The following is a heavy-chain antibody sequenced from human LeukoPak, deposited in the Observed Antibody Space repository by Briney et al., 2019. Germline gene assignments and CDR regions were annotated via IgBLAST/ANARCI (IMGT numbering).Heavy chain of an antibody. D-gene: IGHD5-18*01. V-gene: IGHV4-39*01. J-gene: IGHJ4*02. CDR3: ARLARGYSYGPYYYFDY. Sequence: SETLSLTCTVSGGSISTSNYYWGWIRQPPGKGLEWIGNIFYSGGTYYNPSLKSRVTISVDTSKNQFSLKLSSVTAADTAVYYCARLARGYSYGPYYYFDYWGQGTLVTVSS. CDR2: IFYSGGT. CDR1: GGSISTSNYY.